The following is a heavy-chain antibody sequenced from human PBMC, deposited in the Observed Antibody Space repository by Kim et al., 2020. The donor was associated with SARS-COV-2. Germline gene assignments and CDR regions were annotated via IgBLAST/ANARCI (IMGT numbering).Heavy chain of an antibody. D-gene: IGHD6-19*01. Sequence: ETLSLTCTVSGYSISSGYYWGWIRQPPGKGLEWIGSIYHSGSTYYNPSLKSRVTISVDTSKNQFSLKLSSVTAADTAVYYCARARYSSGWSAYYFDYWGQGTLVTVSS. CDR3: ARARYSSGWSAYYFDY. V-gene: IGHV4-38-2*02. J-gene: IGHJ4*02. CDR1: GYSISSGYY. CDR2: IYHSGST.